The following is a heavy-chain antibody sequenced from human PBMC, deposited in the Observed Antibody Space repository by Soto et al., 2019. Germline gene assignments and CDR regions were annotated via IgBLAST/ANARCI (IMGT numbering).Heavy chain of an antibody. CDR2: IWYDGSNK. Sequence: GGSLRLSCAASGFTFSSYGMHWVRQAPGKGLEWVAVIWYDGSNKYYADSVKGRFTISRDNSKNTLYLQMNSLRAEDTAVYYCARGYSSSSYFDYWGQGTLVTVSS. CDR3: ARGYSSSSYFDY. D-gene: IGHD6-6*01. J-gene: IGHJ4*02. CDR1: GFTFSSYG. V-gene: IGHV3-33*01.